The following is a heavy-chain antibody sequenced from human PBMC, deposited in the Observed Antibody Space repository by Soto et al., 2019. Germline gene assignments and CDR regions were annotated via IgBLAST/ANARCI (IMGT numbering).Heavy chain of an antibody. J-gene: IGHJ4*02. CDR3: AKDHSAGPPSYFDY. Sequence: PGGSLRLSCAASGFTFSSYGMHWVRQAPGKGLEWVAVISYDGSNKYYADSVKGRFTISRDNSKNTLYLQMNSLRAEDTAVYYCAKDHSAGPPSYFDYWGQGTLVTVSS. CDR1: GFTFSSYG. V-gene: IGHV3-30*18. D-gene: IGHD6-13*01. CDR2: ISYDGSNK.